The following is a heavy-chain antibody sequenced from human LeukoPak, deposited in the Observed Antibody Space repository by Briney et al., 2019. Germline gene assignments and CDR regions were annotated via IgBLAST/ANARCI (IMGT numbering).Heavy chain of an antibody. CDR2: IWYDGTNK. V-gene: IGHV3-33*06. CDR3: AKVGGDYYYDSSGYYSADY. CDR1: GFTFSSYG. J-gene: IGHJ4*02. Sequence: GTSPRLSCAASGFTFSSYGLHWVRQAPGKGLEWVAAIWYDGTNKYYADSVKGRFTISRGNSKNTLYLQMNSLRAEDTAVYYCAKVGGDYYYDSSGYYSADYWGQGTLVTVSS. D-gene: IGHD3-22*01.